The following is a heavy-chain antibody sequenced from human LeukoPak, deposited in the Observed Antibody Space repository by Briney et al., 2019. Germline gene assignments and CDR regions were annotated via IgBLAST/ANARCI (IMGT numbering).Heavy chain of an antibody. CDR2: ISSSSSYI. D-gene: IGHD5-18*01. J-gene: IGHJ4*02. CDR1: GFTFSSYS. Sequence: GGSLRLSCAASGFTFSSYSMNWVRQAPGKGLEWVSSISSSSSYIYYADSVKGRFTISRDNAKNSLYLQMNSLRAEDTAVYYCARGMEAMDELDYWGQGTLVTVSS. V-gene: IGHV3-21*01. CDR3: ARGMEAMDELDY.